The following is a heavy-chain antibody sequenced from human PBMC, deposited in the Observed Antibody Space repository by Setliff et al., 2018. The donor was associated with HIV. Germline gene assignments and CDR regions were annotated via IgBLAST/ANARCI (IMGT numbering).Heavy chain of an antibody. J-gene: IGHJ5*02. V-gene: IGHV4-34*01. Sequence: SETLSLTCTVYGGSFSNYYTNWIRQPPGKGLEWIGELSPSGTTRSNPSLQSRVTISVDTSKNQFSLKLSSVTAADTAVYYCAAATTLLSPRAWGQGTLVTVSS. CDR1: GGSFSNYY. D-gene: IGHD2-15*01. CDR3: AAATTLLSPRA. CDR2: LSPSGTT.